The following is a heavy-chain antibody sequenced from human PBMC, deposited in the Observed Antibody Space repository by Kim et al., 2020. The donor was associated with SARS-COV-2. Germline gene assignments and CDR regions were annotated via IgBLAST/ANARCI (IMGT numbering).Heavy chain of an antibody. J-gene: IGHJ4*02. CDR3: ARMDDYGEYYFDY. CDR1: GASISSYY. V-gene: IGHV4-59*01. D-gene: IGHD4-17*01. Sequence: SETLSLTCTVSGASISSYYWSWIRQPPGKGLEWIGYIYYTGITNYNPSLKSRVTISIDTSKKHFSLKLSSVTAADTAMYYCARMDDYGEYYFDYWGQGTL. CDR2: IYYTGIT.